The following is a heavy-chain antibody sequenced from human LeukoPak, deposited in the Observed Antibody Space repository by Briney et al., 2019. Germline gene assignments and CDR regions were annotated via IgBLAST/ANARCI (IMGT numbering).Heavy chain of an antibody. Sequence: TGGSLRLSCEASGVSFSSYPMSWVRQAPGKGLEWASTINSGDSTYYADSVKGRFTISRDNSKNTLYLQMNSLRAEDTAIYFCAEDVRGGDAAIEPIDHWGQGTLVTVSS. CDR3: AEDVRGGDAAIEPIDH. CDR2: INSGDST. CDR1: GVSFSSYP. J-gene: IGHJ4*02. V-gene: IGHV3-23*01. D-gene: IGHD5-18*01.